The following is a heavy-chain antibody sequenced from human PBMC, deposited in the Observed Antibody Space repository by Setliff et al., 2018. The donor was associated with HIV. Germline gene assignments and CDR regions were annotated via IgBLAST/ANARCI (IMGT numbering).Heavy chain of an antibody. D-gene: IGHD3-9*01. CDR1: GGSISSGGYS. V-gene: IGHV4-30-2*03. CDR3: AGGADILTGYYALDY. J-gene: IGHJ4*02. CDR2: IYHSGST. Sequence: SETLSLTCAVSGGSISSGGYSWSWIRQPPGKGLEWIGSIYHSGSTYYNPSLKSRVTISVDTSKNQFSLKLSSVTAADTAVYYCAGGADILTGYYALDYWGQGTLVTVSS.